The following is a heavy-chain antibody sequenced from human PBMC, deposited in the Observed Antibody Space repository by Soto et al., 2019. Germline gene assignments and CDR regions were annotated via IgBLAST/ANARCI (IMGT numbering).Heavy chain of an antibody. J-gene: IGHJ4*02. CDR1: GGSLSGYY. V-gene: IGHV4-34*01. D-gene: IGHD5-12*01. CDR3: ARGQEGVVATH. CDR2: IKDGGYT. Sequence: QVQLQQWGAGLLKPSETLSLNCAVNGGSLSGYYWSWIRQPPGKGLEWMGEIKDGGYTNYSPSLKSRATISSDTSNTQFSLRLNSVTAADTGVYYCARGQEGVVATHWDQGALVTVSS.